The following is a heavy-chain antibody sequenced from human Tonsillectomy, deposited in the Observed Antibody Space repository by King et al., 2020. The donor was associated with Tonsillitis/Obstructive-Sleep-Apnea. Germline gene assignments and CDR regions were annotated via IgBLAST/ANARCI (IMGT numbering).Heavy chain of an antibody. Sequence: VQLVESGAEVKNPGASVKVSCKASGYTFPSDLITWVRQSPGQGLEGRGIINPSGGSTSYAQKFQGRVTMTRDTSTSTVYMERSSLRSEDRAGYYCARVQIVVVPAAPGSDAFDIWGQGTMVTVSS. D-gene: IGHD2-2*01. J-gene: IGHJ3*02. CDR1: GYTFPSDL. V-gene: IGHV1-46*01. CDR2: INPSGGST. CDR3: ARVQIVVVPAAPGSDAFDI.